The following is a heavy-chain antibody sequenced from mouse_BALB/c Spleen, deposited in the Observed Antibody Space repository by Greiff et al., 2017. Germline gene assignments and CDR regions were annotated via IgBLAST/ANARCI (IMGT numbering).Heavy chain of an antibody. CDR1: GYTFTSYT. CDR3: AGHYYGPAWFAY. D-gene: IGHD1-2*01. CDR2: INPSSGYT. J-gene: IGHJ3*01. V-gene: IGHV1-4*02. Sequence: VMLVESAAELARPGASVKMSCKASGYTFTSYTMHWVKQRPGQGLECIGYINPSSGYTEYNQKFKDKTTLTADKSSSTAYMQLSSLTSEDSAVYYCAGHYYGPAWFAYWGQGTLVTVSA.